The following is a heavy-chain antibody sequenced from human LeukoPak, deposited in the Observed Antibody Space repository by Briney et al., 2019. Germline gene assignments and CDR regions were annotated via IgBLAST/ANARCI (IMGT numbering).Heavy chain of an antibody. V-gene: IGHV4-30-4*01. Sequence: SQTLSLTCTVSGGSISSGDYYWSWIRQPPGKGLVWIGYIYYSGSTYYNPSLKSRVTVSVDTSKNQFSLKLSSVTAADTAVYYCARVLGSSGYYSPYFDYWGQGTLVTVSS. D-gene: IGHD3-22*01. CDR2: IYYSGST. CDR3: ARVLGSSGYYSPYFDY. CDR1: GGSISSGDYY. J-gene: IGHJ4*02.